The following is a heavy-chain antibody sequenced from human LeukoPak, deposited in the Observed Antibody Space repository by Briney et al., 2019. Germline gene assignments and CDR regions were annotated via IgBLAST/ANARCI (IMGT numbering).Heavy chain of an antibody. J-gene: IGHJ4*02. CDR2: IYVTDLI. Sequence: SETLSLTCTVSGGPIRSNYWSWIRQTGGKGLEWIGRIYVTDLINSNPSLKSRVTISVDMSKNQLSLNLTSVTAADTAIYYCARGFGSGTSPFDNWGRGTLVTVSS. CDR1: GGPIRSNY. V-gene: IGHV4-4*07. CDR3: ARGFGSGTSPFDN. D-gene: IGHD3-10*01.